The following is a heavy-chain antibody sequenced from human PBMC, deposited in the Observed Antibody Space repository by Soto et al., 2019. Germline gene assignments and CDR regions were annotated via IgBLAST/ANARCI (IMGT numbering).Heavy chain of an antibody. CDR3: AKYGGARGYIDPRAYYYYVMDV. J-gene: IGHJ6*02. Sequence: ASVKVSCKASGYTFTSYGISWVRQAPGQGLEWMGWISAYNGNTNYAQKLQGRVTMTTDTSTSTAYMELRSLRSDDTAVYYCAKYGGARGYIDPRAYYYYVMDVWGQGTTVTGSS. CDR1: GYTFTSYG. CDR2: ISAYNGNT. D-gene: IGHD5-12*01. V-gene: IGHV1-18*01.